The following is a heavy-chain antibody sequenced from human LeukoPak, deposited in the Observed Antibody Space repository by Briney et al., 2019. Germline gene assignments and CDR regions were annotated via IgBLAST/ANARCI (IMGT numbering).Heavy chain of an antibody. J-gene: IGHJ6*02. CDR1: GFTFSSYA. Sequence: GGSLRLSCAASGFTFSSYAMQWVRQAPGKGLEWVAVISYDGSNKYYADSVKGRFTISRDNSKNTLYLQMNSLRAEDTAVYYCARDMYSNSYDFYGMDVWGQGTTVTVSS. CDR3: ARDMYSNSYDFYGMDV. V-gene: IGHV3-30*04. CDR2: ISYDGSNK. D-gene: IGHD5-18*01.